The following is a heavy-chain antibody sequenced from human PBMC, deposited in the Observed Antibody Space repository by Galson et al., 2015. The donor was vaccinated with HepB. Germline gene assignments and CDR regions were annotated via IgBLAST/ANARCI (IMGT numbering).Heavy chain of an antibody. Sequence: SVKVSCKAPGYTFTGYYMHWVRQAPGQGLEWMGWINPNSGGTNYAQKFQGRVTMTRDTSISTAYMELSRLRSDDTAVYYCASGDEYYDFWSGYYRARGMDVWGQGTTVTVSS. D-gene: IGHD3-3*01. CDR2: INPNSGGT. V-gene: IGHV1-2*02. CDR3: ASGDEYYDFWSGYYRARGMDV. J-gene: IGHJ6*02. CDR1: GYTFTGYY.